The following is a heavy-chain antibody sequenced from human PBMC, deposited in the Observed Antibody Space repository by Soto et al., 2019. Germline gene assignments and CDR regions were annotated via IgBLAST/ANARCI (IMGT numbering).Heavy chain of an antibody. J-gene: IGHJ6*04. CDR2: ISYDGSNK. CDR3: ARDDALRFSGV. D-gene: IGHD3-3*01. Sequence: GGSLRLSCAASGFTFSSYGMHWVRQAPGKGLEWVAVISYDGSNKYYVDSVKGRFTISRDNAKNSLYLQKNSLRAEDTAVYYCARDDALRFSGVWGKGTTVTVSS. CDR1: GFTFSSYG. V-gene: IGHV3-30*03.